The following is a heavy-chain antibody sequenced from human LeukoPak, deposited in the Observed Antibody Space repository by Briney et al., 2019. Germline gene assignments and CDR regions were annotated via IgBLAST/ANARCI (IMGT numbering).Heavy chain of an antibody. CDR2: INPNSGGT. J-gene: IGHJ4*02. CDR1: GYTFTGYY. CDR3: ADLYGSGSYYKRG. D-gene: IGHD3-10*01. V-gene: IGHV1-2*02. Sequence: ASVKVSCKASGYTFTGYYMHWVRQAPGQGLEWMGWINPNSGGTNYAQKFQGRVTMTRDTSISTAYMELSRLRSDDTAMYYYADLYGSGSYYKRGWGQGTLVTASS.